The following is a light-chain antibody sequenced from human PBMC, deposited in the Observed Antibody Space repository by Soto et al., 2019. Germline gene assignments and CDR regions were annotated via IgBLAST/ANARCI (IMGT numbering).Light chain of an antibody. Sequence: QSVLTQSPSVSEAPGQRVTISGTGSSSNIGAGYEAHWYQQAPGTAPKLLIYENNNLPSGVPDRFSGSKSGTSASLAITGLQAEDEAEYYCQSYDSSLSGYVFGTGTKLTVL. CDR2: ENN. J-gene: IGLJ1*01. V-gene: IGLV1-40*01. CDR3: QSYDSSLSGYV. CDR1: SSNIGAGYE.